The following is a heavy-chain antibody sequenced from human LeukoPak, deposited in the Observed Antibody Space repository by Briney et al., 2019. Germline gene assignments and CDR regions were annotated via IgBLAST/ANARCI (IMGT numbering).Heavy chain of an antibody. V-gene: IGHV4-59*08. CDR1: GGSISSYY. J-gene: IGHJ4*02. D-gene: IGHD1-26*01. Sequence: SETLSLTCTVSGGSISSYYWSWIRQPPGKGLEWIGYIYYSGSTNYNPSLKSRVTISVDTSKNQFSLKLSSVTAADTAVYYCARQRGSYSIDYWGQGTLVIVSS. CDR3: ARQRGSYSIDY. CDR2: IYYSGST.